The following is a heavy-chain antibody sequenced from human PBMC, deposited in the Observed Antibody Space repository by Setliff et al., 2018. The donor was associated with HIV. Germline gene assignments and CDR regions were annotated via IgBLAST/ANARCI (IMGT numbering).Heavy chain of an antibody. CDR2: INHSGST. J-gene: IGHJ6*03. CDR3: ARNPAIPFYDRSGYYYRYYYYYMDV. CDR1: GGSFSGYY. Sequence: SETLSLTCAVYGGSFSGYYWSWIRQPPGKGLEWIGEINHSGSTNYNPSLKSRVTISVDTSKNQFSLKLSSVTAADTAVYYCARNPAIPFYDRSGYYYRYYYYYMDVWGKGTTVTVSS. D-gene: IGHD3-22*01. V-gene: IGHV4-34*01.